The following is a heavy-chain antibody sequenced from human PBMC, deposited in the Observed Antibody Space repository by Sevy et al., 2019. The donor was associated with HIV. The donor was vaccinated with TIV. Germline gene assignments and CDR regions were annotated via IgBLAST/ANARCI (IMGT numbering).Heavy chain of an antibody. CDR1: GGSFSGYY. D-gene: IGHD5-12*01. Sequence: SETLSLTCAVSGGSFSGYYWSWIRQPPGKGLEWIGEINHSGSTNYNQTLKSRVTISVDTSKNKFSLKLSSVTAADTAVYYCARERRGDSGPRLFDYWGQGTLVTVSS. CDR3: ARERRGDSGPRLFDY. CDR2: INHSGST. J-gene: IGHJ4*02. V-gene: IGHV4-34*01.